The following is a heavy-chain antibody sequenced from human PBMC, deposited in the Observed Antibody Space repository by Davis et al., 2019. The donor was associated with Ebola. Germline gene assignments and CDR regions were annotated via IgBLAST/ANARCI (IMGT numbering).Heavy chain of an antibody. CDR3: AADGEIAATLNY. CDR1: GHTFTDLA. V-gene: IGHV1-24*01. CDR2: FDPYDGQT. D-gene: IGHD3-10*01. J-gene: IGHJ1*01. Sequence: ASVKVSCKISGHTFTDLAIHWVRQAPGKGLEWMVGFDPYDGQTIYAPKFQGRLTMTEDSSTDTAYMELSSLTSEDSAIYFCAADGEIAATLNYWGQGTLVSVSS.